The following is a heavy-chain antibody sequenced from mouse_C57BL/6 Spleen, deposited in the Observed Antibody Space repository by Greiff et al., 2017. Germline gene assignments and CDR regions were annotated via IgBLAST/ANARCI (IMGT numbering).Heavy chain of an antibody. J-gene: IGHJ2*01. Sequence: EVQRVESGGGLVKPGGSLKLSCAASGFTFSDYGMHWVRQAPEKGLEWVAYISSGSSTIYYADKVKGRVTISRDNATNTLFLQMTSLRSEDTAMYYCASYYYGSSYPYFDYWGQGTTLTVSS. D-gene: IGHD1-1*01. V-gene: IGHV5-17*01. CDR2: ISSGSSTI. CDR3: ASYYYGSSYPYFDY. CDR1: GFTFSDYG.